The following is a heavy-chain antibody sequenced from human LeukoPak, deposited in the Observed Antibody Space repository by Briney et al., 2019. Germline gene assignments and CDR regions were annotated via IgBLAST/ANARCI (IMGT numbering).Heavy chain of an antibody. V-gene: IGHV3-30-3*01. Sequence: GGSLRLSCAASGFTFSSYAMHWVRQAPGKGLEWVAVISYDGSNKYYADSVKGRFTISRDNSKNTLYLQMNSLRAEDTAVYYCARDGQLWDDMNFDYWGQGTLVTVSS. D-gene: IGHD5-18*01. J-gene: IGHJ4*02. CDR1: GFTFSSYA. CDR2: ISYDGSNK. CDR3: ARDGQLWDDMNFDY.